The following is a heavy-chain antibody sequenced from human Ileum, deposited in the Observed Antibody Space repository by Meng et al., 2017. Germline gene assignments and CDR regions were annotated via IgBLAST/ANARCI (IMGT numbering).Heavy chain of an antibody. D-gene: IGHD7-27*01. Sequence: QLQLQESGPGLVKPSETLSLRCTVAGGSISSSSHCCDWIRQPPGKGLEWIGSICYSGNTYYKPSLKSRVSMSVDTSKKQISLKLNSVTAADTAVYYCARRTGEVDLLDYWGQGTLVTVSS. CDR3: ARRTGEVDLLDY. J-gene: IGHJ4*02. V-gene: IGHV4-39*01. CDR1: GGSISSSSHC. CDR2: ICYSGNT.